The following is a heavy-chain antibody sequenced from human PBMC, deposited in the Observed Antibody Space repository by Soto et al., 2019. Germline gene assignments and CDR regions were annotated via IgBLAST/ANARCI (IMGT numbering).Heavy chain of an antibody. CDR1: GYTFTSHG. V-gene: IGHV1-18*01. D-gene: IGHD1-20*01. Sequence: SENGACKASGYTFTSHGISWVRQAPGQGLEWMGWISAYNGNTNYAQKLQGRVTMTTDTSTSTAYMELRSLRSDDTAFYFCARHGAARITGSPGQSFYYGLYVWG. CDR3: ARHGAARITGSPGQSFYYGLYV. CDR2: ISAYNGNT. J-gene: IGHJ6*01.